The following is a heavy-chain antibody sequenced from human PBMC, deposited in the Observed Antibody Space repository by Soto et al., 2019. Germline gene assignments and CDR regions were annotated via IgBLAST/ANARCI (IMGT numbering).Heavy chain of an antibody. CDR1: GFTFSSYA. D-gene: IGHD2-2*01. V-gene: IGHV3-23*01. CDR3: AKDLNPIVVVPAAIPDAFDI. CDR2: ISGSGGST. J-gene: IGHJ3*02. Sequence: GGSLRLSCAASGFTFSSYAMSWVRQAPGKGLEWVSAISGSGGSTYYADSVKGRFTISRDNSKNTLYLQMNSLRAEDTAVYYCAKDLNPIVVVPAAIPDAFDIWGQGTMVT.